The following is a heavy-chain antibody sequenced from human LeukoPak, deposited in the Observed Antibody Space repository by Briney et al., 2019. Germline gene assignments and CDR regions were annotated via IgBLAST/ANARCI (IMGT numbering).Heavy chain of an antibody. CDR1: GGSFSGYY. V-gene: IGHV4-34*01. J-gene: IGHJ4*02. Sequence: SETLSLTCAVYGGSFSGYYWSWIRQPPGKGLEWIGEINQSGSANYNPSLKSRVTISIDTSKNQFSLKLSSVTAADTAVYYCARRVHSSSWSSYFDYWGQETLVTVSS. D-gene: IGHD6-13*01. CDR2: INQSGSA. CDR3: ARRVHSSSWSSYFDY.